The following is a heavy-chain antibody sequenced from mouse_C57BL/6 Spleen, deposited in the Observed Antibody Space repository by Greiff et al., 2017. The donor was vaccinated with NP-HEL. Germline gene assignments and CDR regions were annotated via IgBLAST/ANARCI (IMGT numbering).Heavy chain of an antibody. CDR3: ARWDGNYVDY. Sequence: VKLVESGAELVRPGTSVKMSCKASGYTFTNYWIGWAKQRPGHGLEWIGDIYPGGGYTNYNEKFKGKATLTADKSSSTAYMQFSSLTSEDSAIYYCARWDGNYVDYWGQGTTLTVSS. J-gene: IGHJ2*01. CDR1: GYTFTNYW. CDR2: IYPGGGYT. D-gene: IGHD2-1*01. V-gene: IGHV1-63*01.